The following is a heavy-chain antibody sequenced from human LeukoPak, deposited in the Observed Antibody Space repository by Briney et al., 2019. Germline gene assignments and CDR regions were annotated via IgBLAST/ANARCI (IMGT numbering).Heavy chain of an antibody. V-gene: IGHV3-48*01. CDR2: ISSSSSTI. D-gene: IGHD5-24*01. J-gene: IGHJ3*02. CDR1: GFTFSSYS. Sequence: GGSLRLSCAASGFTFSSYSMNWVRQAPGKGLEWVSYISSSSSTIYYADSVKGRFTVSRDNAKNSLYLQMNSLRAEDTAVYYCARDDGYRNSYAFDIWGQGTMVTVPS. CDR3: ARDDGYRNSYAFDI.